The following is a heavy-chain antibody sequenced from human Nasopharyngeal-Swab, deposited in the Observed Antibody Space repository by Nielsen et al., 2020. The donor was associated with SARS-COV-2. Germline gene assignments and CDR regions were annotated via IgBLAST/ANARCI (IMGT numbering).Heavy chain of an antibody. CDR1: GFTFSSYW. CDR3: AKVPGHKYYYYGMDV. Sequence: GESLKISCAASGFTFSSYWMHWVRQAPGKGLAWVSRIDSDGSSTYYADSVKGRFTISRDNSKNTLYLQMNSLRAEDTAVYYCAKVPGHKYYYYGMDVWGQGTTVTVSS. J-gene: IGHJ6*02. V-gene: IGHV3-74*01. CDR2: IDSDGSST.